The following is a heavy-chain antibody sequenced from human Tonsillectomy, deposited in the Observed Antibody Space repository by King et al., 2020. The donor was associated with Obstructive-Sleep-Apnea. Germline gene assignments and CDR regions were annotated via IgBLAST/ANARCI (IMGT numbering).Heavy chain of an antibody. V-gene: IGHV2-5*02. Sequence: TLKESGPTVVKPTETLMLTCTFSGFSITRGGVGVGWIRQPPGKALEWLALIYGDGDKRLSPSLENRLTVSNDIPKNEVVLTVNNVDPADTATYYCAHWVSGWLQFGVRDAFDVWGQGIVVAVTS. CDR3: AHWVSGWLQFGVRDAFDV. D-gene: IGHD3-10*01. CDR2: IYGDGDK. CDR1: GFSITRGGVG. J-gene: IGHJ3*01.